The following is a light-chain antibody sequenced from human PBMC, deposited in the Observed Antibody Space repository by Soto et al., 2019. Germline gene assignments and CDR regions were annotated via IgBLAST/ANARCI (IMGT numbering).Light chain of an antibody. V-gene: IGKV3-11*01. CDR3: QQRSNWPKT. J-gene: IGKJ1*01. Sequence: EIVLTQSPDTLSLSPGERATLSCRASQSVGSYLAWYQQKPGQAPRLLIYDASNRATAIPARFSGSGSGTDFTLTISSLEPEDFAVYYCQQRSNWPKTFGLGTKVEIK. CDR2: DAS. CDR1: QSVGSY.